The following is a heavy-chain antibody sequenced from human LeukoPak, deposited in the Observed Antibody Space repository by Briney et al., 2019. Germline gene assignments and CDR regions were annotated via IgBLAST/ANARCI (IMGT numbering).Heavy chain of an antibody. Sequence: GASVKVSCKASGYTFTSYYMHWVRQAPGQGFEWMGRINPNNGVTNYEQRFQGRVTMTRDTSINTAYMELYNLISDDTAIYYCAREEYYRDGSGSPTTYWGQGTLVTVSS. CDR3: AREEYYRDGSGSPTTY. CDR1: GYTFTSYY. CDR2: INPNNGVT. J-gene: IGHJ4*02. V-gene: IGHV1-2*06. D-gene: IGHD3-10*01.